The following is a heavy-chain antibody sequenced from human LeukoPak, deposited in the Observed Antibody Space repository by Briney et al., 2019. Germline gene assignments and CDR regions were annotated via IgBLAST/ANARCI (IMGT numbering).Heavy chain of an antibody. Sequence: ASVRVSCKTSGYTFTNYGITWVRQAPGQGLEWMGWISTYNGNTNYALKLQGRVTMTTDPSTTTAYMELRSLRSDDTAVYYCATQHRGYYYDSSAYSPLAYWGQGTLVTVSS. V-gene: IGHV1-18*01. D-gene: IGHD3-22*01. J-gene: IGHJ4*02. CDR2: ISTYNGNT. CDR3: ATQHRGYYYDSSAYSPLAY. CDR1: GYTFTNYG.